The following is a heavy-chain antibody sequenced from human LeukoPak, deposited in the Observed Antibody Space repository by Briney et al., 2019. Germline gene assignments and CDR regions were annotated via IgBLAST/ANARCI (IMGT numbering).Heavy chain of an antibody. V-gene: IGHV4-39*07. CDR3: ARDGKPTMYYYGSGEVHFDL. J-gene: IGHJ2*01. CDR2: IYYSGST. D-gene: IGHD3-10*01. CDR1: GGSISSSSYY. Sequence: SETLSLTCTVSGGSISSSSYYWGWIRQPPGKGLEWIGSIYYSGSTYYNPSLKSRVTISVDTSKNQFSLKLSSVTAADTAVYYCARDGKPTMYYYGSGEVHFDLWGRGTLVTVSS.